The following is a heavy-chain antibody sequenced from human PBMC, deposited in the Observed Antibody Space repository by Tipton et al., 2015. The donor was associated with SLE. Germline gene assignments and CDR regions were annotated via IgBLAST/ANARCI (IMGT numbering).Heavy chain of an antibody. V-gene: IGHV6-1*01. CDR1: GDSVSSNSAAA. CDR3: ARELEVFDKWGRLFDH. D-gene: IGHD1-26*01. Sequence: GLVKPSQTLSLTCAISGDSVSSNSAAAWNWIRQSPSRGLEWLGRTYYRSKWYTDYAESLKSRITIRPDTSKNQVSLQLNSVTPEDTAVYYCARELEVFDKWGRLFDHWGQGTLVTVFS. J-gene: IGHJ4*02. CDR2: TYYRSKWYT.